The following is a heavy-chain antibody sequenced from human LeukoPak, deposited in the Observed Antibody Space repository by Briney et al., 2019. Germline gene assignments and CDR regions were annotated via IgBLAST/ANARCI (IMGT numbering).Heavy chain of an antibody. V-gene: IGHV6-1*01. J-gene: IGHJ6*02. CDR1: GDSVSSNTAA. Sequence: SQTLSLTCAISGDSVSSNTAAWNWIRQSPSRGLEWLGRTYYRSKWNNDYAVSVQNRITINPDTSKNQFSLQLKSATPEDTAVYYCTRQRSTSTDYYGMDVWGQGTTVTVSS. CDR3: TRQRSTSTDYYGMDV. D-gene: IGHD6-6*01. CDR2: TYYRSKWNN.